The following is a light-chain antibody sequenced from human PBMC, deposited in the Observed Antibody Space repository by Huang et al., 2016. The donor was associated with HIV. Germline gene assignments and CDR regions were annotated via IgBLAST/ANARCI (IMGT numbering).Light chain of an antibody. V-gene: IGKV1-5*03. J-gene: IGKJ1*01. CDR3: QEYSTYSA. CDR2: KAS. Sequence: QMTQSLSTLSASVGDRVTITCRASQNIGTYLAWYQHQPGKAPKLLIYKASYLRSGVPSRFSGCGSGTDFTLTITSLQPDDSATYYCQEYSTYSAFGQGTKVEVK. CDR1: QNIGTY.